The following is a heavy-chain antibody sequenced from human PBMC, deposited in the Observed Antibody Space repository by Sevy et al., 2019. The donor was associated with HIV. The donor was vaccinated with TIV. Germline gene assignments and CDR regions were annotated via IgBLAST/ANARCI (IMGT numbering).Heavy chain of an antibody. CDR3: ARVRPRGYSYGYEH. CDR2: MNPNSGNT. Sequence: ASVKVSCKASGYTFTSYDINWVRQATGQGLEWMGWMNPNSGNTSYAQKFQGRVTMTRNTSISTAYMELRSLRSEDTAVYYCARVRPRGYSYGYEHWGQGTLVTVSS. V-gene: IGHV1-8*01. J-gene: IGHJ1*01. CDR1: GYTFTSYD. D-gene: IGHD5-18*01.